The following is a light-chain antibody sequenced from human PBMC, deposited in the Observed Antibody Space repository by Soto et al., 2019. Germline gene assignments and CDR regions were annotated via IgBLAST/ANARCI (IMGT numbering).Light chain of an antibody. Sequence: DIQMTQSPAARSASVGGRVTSTCRASQSISSYLNWYQQKPGKAPKLLIYAASSLQSGVPSRFSGSGSGTDFTLPISRLQPEDFATYYCQQSYRTPITFGQGTRLEIK. J-gene: IGKJ5*01. V-gene: IGKV1-39*01. CDR2: AAS. CDR3: QQSYRTPIT. CDR1: QSISSY.